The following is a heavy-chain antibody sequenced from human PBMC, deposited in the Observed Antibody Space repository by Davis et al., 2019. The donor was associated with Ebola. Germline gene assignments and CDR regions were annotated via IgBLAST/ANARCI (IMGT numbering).Heavy chain of an antibody. D-gene: IGHD2-2*01. CDR1: GDSVSSNSAA. CDR2: TYYRSKWYN. J-gene: IGHJ4*02. CDR3: ARSDSTSCCPIDY. Sequence: HSQTLSLTCAISGDSVSSNSAAWNWIRQSPSRGLEWLGRTYYRSKWYNDYAVSVKSRITINPDTSKNQFSLQLNAVTPEDAAVYYCARSDSTSCCPIDYWGQGTLVTVSS. V-gene: IGHV6-1*01.